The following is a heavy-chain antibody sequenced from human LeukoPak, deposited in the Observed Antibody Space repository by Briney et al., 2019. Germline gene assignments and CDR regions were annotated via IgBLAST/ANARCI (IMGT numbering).Heavy chain of an antibody. CDR1: GGSFSGYY. Sequence: SETLSLTCAVYGGSFSGYYWSWIRQPPGKGLEWIGEINHSGSTNYNPSLKSRVTISVDTSKNQFSLKLSSVTAADTAVYYCARGGRGRGIAAAGRGTLDCWGQGTLVTVSS. V-gene: IGHV4-34*01. CDR3: ARGGRGRGIAAAGRGTLDC. D-gene: IGHD6-13*01. J-gene: IGHJ4*02. CDR2: INHSGST.